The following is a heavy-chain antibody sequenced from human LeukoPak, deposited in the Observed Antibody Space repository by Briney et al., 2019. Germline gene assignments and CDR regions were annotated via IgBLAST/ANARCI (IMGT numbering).Heavy chain of an antibody. V-gene: IGHV3-48*01. Sequence: GGSLRLSCTASAFTFGDYTMSWVRQAPGKGLEWVSSISSRGDTIDYADSVKGRFTISRDNAKNSLYLHMNSLKTEDTAVYYCTTRRDSSRAFDIWGQGTMVTVSS. J-gene: IGHJ3*02. CDR3: TTRRDSSRAFDI. D-gene: IGHD3-22*01. CDR2: ISSRGDTI. CDR1: AFTFGDYT.